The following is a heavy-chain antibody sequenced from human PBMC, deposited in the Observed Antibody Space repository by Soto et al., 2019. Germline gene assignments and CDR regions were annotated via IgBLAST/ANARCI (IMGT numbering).Heavy chain of an antibody. CDR2: LSYDGDKE. J-gene: IGHJ4*02. CDR1: GFSFSDYG. CDR3: GKDLMGEQWLGVMHY. Sequence: QVQLEESGGNVVQPGRSLRLSCAASGFSFSDYGMHWVRQAPGKGLESVALLSYDGDKEYYADSVKGRFTISRDNSKNTVFLQMYSLRPADTAVYYCGKDLMGEQWLGVMHYWGQGTLVTVSS. D-gene: IGHD6-19*01. V-gene: IGHV3-30*18.